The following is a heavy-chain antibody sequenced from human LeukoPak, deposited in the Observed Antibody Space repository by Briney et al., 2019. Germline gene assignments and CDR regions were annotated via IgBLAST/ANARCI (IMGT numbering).Heavy chain of an antibody. CDR2: VYYSGSA. J-gene: IGHJ4*02. CDR3: AIDKNWNYGLDY. V-gene: IGHV4-39*02. D-gene: IGHD1-7*01. CDR1: GGSNTNFRDF. Sequence: SETLSLTCTVSGGSNTNFRDFWGWVRQPPGKGLEWIGHVYYSGSAYYNPSLKSRATILVDMSKNQFSLKLTAVTATDTAVYYCAIDKNWNYGLDYWGQGTLVTVSS.